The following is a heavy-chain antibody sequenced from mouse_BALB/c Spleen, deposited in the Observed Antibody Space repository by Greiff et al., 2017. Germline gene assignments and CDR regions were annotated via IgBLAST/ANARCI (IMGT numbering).Heavy chain of an antibody. Sequence: VQLQQSGPELVKPGASVKMSCKASGYTFTSYVMHWVKQKPGQGLEWIGYINPYNDGTKYNEKFKGKATLTSDKSSSTAYMELSSLTSEDSAVYYCARSGGRRGGYYAMDYWGQGTSVTVSS. J-gene: IGHJ4*01. V-gene: IGHV1-14*01. CDR3: ARSGGRRGGYYAMDY. CDR2: INPYNDGT. D-gene: IGHD3-2*02. CDR1: GYTFTSYV.